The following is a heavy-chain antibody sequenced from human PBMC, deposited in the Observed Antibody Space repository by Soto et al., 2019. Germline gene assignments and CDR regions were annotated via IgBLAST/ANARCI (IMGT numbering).Heavy chain of an antibody. Sequence: HPGGSLRLSCAASGFTFNNYAMNWVRQAPGKGLEWVATISATGGSTYYADSVKGRFTISRDNSKNTLYLQMNGLRVEDTAVYHCAKDRLAGNFDYWGQGTQVTVSS. J-gene: IGHJ4*02. CDR2: ISATGGST. CDR1: GFTFNNYA. V-gene: IGHV3-23*01. CDR3: AKDRLAGNFDY.